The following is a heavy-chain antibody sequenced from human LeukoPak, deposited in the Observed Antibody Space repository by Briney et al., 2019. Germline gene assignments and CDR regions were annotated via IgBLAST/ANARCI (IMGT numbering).Heavy chain of an antibody. Sequence: PSDTLSLTCTVSGDSVSNSPYYSAWVRQPPGKGLEWIGAISYGGTTYSSPSLQSRVTMDLDKSRNRFSLKLTSVTAADTAVYYCGGNNFYHFQYWGQGALVTVSS. CDR2: ISYGGTT. J-gene: IGHJ4*02. D-gene: IGHD5-24*01. CDR1: GDSVSNSPYY. CDR3: GGNNFYHFQY. V-gene: IGHV4-39*01.